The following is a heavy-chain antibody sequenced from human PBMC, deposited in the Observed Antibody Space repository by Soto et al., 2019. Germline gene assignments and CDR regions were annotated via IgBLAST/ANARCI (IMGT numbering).Heavy chain of an antibody. J-gene: IGHJ4*02. Sequence: PXESLRISCKGSGYTFATHWIALVRQVPGKGLEWMGIIYPGDSDTRYSPSLQGQVTISADKSFSTAYLQWSSLKASDTAIYFCARLELTGLDNWGQGTPVTVSS. V-gene: IGHV5-51*01. CDR1: GYTFATHW. CDR3: ARLELTGLDN. CDR2: IYPGDSDT. D-gene: IGHD3-9*01.